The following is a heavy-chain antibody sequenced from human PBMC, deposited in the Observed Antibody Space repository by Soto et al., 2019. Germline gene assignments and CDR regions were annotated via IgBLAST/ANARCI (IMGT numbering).Heavy chain of an antibody. D-gene: IGHD5-12*01. Sequence: QVQLVESGGGVVQPGRSLRLSCAACGFTFSSYGMHWVRQAPGKGQERVAVISYDGSNKYYADSVKGRFTISRDNSKNTLYLQMNSLRAEDTAVYYCAKDLQGRVATIKDFDYFGMDVWGQGTTVTVSS. CDR1: GFTFSSYG. V-gene: IGHV3-30*18. CDR2: ISYDGSNK. CDR3: AKDLQGRVATIKDFDYFGMDV. J-gene: IGHJ6*02.